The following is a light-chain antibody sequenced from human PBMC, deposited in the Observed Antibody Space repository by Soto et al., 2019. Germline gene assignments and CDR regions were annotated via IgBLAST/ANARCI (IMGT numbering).Light chain of an antibody. Sequence: EIVMTQSPATLSVSPGERATLSCRASQSVSSNLAWYQQKPGQAPRLLIYGASTRATDIPARFSGSGSGTEFTLTISSLQSEDFAVYYCQQYNNWPSLFTFGPGTKVDIK. CDR1: QSVSSN. J-gene: IGKJ3*01. V-gene: IGKV3-15*01. CDR2: GAS. CDR3: QQYNNWPSLFT.